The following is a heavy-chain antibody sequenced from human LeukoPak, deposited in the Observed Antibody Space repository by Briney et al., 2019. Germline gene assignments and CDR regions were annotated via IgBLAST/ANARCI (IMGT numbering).Heavy chain of an antibody. CDR1: GYTFTSYY. Sequence: GASVKVSCKASGYTFTSYYMHWVRKAPGQGLEWMGIINPSGGSTSYAQKFQGRVTMTTDTSTSTVYMELSSLRSEDTAVYYCAREIAVAIDYWGQGTLVTVSS. J-gene: IGHJ4*02. CDR2: INPSGGST. V-gene: IGHV1-46*01. CDR3: AREIAVAIDY. D-gene: IGHD6-19*01.